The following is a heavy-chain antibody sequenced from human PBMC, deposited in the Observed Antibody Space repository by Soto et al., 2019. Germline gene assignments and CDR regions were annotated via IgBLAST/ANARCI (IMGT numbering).Heavy chain of an antibody. V-gene: IGHV1-18*01. Sequence: ASVKVSCKASGYTFTSYGISWVRQAPGQGLEWMGWISAYNGNTNYAQKLQGRVTMTTDTSTSTAYMELRSLRSDDTAVYYCARLGGVVAATPPPWFDPWGQGTLVTVSS. CDR1: GYTFTSYG. CDR2: ISAYNGNT. D-gene: IGHD2-15*01. J-gene: IGHJ5*02. CDR3: ARLGGVVAATPPPWFDP.